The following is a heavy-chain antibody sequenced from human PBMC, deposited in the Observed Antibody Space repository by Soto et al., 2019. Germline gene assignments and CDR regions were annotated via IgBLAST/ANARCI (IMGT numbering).Heavy chain of an antibody. CDR2: ISAYNGNT. CDR3: ARDRSYYSDY. V-gene: IGHV1-18*01. D-gene: IGHD3-10*01. Sequence: ASVKVSCKTSGYTMSSYLSSRVRQAPGQGLEWMGWISAYNGNTNYAQKLQGRVTMTTDTSTSTAYMELRSLRSDDTAVYYCARDRSYYSDYWGQGTLVTVSS. J-gene: IGHJ4*02. CDR1: GYTMSSYL.